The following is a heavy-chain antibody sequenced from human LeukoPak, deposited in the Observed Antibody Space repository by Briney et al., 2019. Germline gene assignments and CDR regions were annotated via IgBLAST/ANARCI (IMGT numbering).Heavy chain of an antibody. CDR2: ISAYNGNT. CDR3: ARLVGPRHAGSRGWTTP. V-gene: IGHV1-18*01. D-gene: IGHD6-19*01. J-gene: IGHJ5*02. Sequence: GASVKVSCKASGYTFTSYGFIGVRQAPGQGLEWMGWISAYNGNTNYAQELQGRVTMTTDKSTSTASMELRSLRSDDTAVYYCARLVGPRHAGSRGWTTPWSQGTLVTVSS. CDR1: GYTFTSYG.